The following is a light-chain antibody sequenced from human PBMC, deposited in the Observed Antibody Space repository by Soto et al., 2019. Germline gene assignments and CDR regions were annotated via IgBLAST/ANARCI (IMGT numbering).Light chain of an antibody. J-gene: IGLJ1*01. CDR1: SSGVGNYNY. CDR3: SSYTSSSTYV. CDR2: DVS. Sequence: QSVLTQPASVSGSPGQSITISCTGTSSGVGNYNYVSWYQQHPGKAPKLMIHDVSNRPSGVSNRFSGSKSGNTASLTISGLQAEDEADYYCSSYTSSSTYVFGTGTKVTVL. V-gene: IGLV2-14*01.